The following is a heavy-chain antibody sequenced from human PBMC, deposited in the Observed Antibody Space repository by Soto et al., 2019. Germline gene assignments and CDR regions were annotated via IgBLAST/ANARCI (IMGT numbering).Heavy chain of an antibody. CDR3: TTAERGGSYYSDY. V-gene: IGHV3-15*07. Sequence: EVQLVESGGGLVRPGESLRLSCAASGFTFTSAWINWVRQAPGKGLEWAGRIKSKTDGGTVDYGAPVKGRFTNSRDDSKNTAYLQMNSLRNEDTAVYYCTTAERGGSYYSDYWGQGTLVTVSS. D-gene: IGHD1-26*01. CDR1: GFTFTSAW. CDR2: IKSKTDGGTV. J-gene: IGHJ4*02.